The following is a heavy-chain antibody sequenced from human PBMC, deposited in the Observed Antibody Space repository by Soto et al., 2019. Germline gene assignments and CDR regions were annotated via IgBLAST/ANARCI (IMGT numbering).Heavy chain of an antibody. CDR1: GASISTNHHN. CDR3: ARLPTGYPHWVDA. Sequence: QVQLQGSGPGLVRPSETLSLTCTVSGASISTNHHNWAWVRQPPGKGLEWMGNIHYRRDTYFIPSLVSRLPLSVDTSKDQFHLKLTPVTAAGTAVYYCARLPTGYPHWVDAWGQGAVVTVSS. V-gene: IGHV4-39*01. J-gene: IGHJ5*02. D-gene: IGHD3-9*01. CDR2: IHYRRDT.